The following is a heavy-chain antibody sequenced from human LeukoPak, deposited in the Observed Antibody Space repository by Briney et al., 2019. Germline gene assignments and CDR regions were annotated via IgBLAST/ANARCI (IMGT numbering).Heavy chain of an antibody. Sequence: PGGSLRLSCAASGFTFSSYSMNWVRQAPGKGLEWVSSISSSSSYIYYADSVKGRFTISRDNAKNSLYLQMNGLRAEDTAVYYCARGGCGGDCFDYWGQGTLVTVSS. V-gene: IGHV3-21*01. CDR2: ISSSSSYI. CDR1: GFTFSSYS. J-gene: IGHJ4*02. CDR3: ARGGCGGDCFDY. D-gene: IGHD2-21*01.